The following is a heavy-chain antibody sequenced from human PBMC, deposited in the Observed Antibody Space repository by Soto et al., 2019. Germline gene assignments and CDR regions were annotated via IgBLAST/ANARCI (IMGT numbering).Heavy chain of an antibody. J-gene: IGHJ4*01. CDR1: GYTFTCYG. Sequence: ATGNFSFNASGYTFTCYGWSRVRQATGQGREWMGWISAYKGNTNYAQKLQGRVTMTTDTSTSTAYMELRSLRSDDTAVYCCARGPITLFGVVTYYFDYWG. CDR3: ARGPITLFGVVTYYFDY. V-gene: IGHV1-18*01. CDR2: ISAYKGNT. D-gene: IGHD3-3*01.